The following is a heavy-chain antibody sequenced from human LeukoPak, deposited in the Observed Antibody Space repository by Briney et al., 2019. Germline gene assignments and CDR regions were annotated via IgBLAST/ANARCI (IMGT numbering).Heavy chain of an antibody. CDR2: ISSSSSYI. D-gene: IGHD3-10*01. J-gene: IGHJ5*02. CDR3: AKLKIGGRFGELLSSVNPP. Sequence: GGSLRLSCAASGFTFSSYSMNWVRQAPGKGLEWVSSISSSSSYIYYADSVKGRFTISRDNSKNTLYLQMNSLRAEDTAVYYCAKLKIGGRFGELLSSVNPPWGQGTLVTVSS. V-gene: IGHV3-21*04. CDR1: GFTFSSYS.